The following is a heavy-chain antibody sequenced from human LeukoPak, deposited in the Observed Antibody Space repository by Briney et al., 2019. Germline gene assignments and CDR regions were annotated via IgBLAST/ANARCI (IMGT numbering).Heavy chain of an antibody. J-gene: IGHJ4*02. D-gene: IGHD2-15*01. Sequence: GGSLRLSCAASGFTFSSYSMNWVRQAPGKGLEWVSSISSSSSYTYYADSVKGRFTISRDNAKNSLHLQMNSLRAEDTAVYYCARHRRGCVDYWGQGTLVTVSS. V-gene: IGHV3-21*01. CDR2: ISSSSSYT. CDR1: GFTFSSYS. CDR3: ARHRRGCVDY.